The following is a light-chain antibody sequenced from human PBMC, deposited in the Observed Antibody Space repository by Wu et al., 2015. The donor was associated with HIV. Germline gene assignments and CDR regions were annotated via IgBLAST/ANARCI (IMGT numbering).Light chain of an antibody. V-gene: IGKV1-6*01. Sequence: AIQMTQSPSSLSASVGDRVTITCRASQGIRNDLGWYQQKPGKAPKVLISAASSLQSGVPSRFSGSGSGTDFTLTISNLQPEDFATYYCLQQYNYPWTFGQGTKVEIK. CDR3: LQQYNYPWT. CDR2: AAS. J-gene: IGKJ1*01. CDR1: QGIRND.